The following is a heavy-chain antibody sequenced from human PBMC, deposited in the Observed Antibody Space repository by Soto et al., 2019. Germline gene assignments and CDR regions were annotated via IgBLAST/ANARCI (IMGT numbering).Heavy chain of an antibody. V-gene: IGHV3-15*05. CDR3: STDEWE. CDR2: IKSKVHGETT. CDR1: GFDFSNGW. J-gene: IGHJ4*02. Sequence: EVQLVESGGGLVKPGGSLRLSCAASGFDFSNGWMSWVRQAPGEGLEWVGRIKSKVHGETTDYAAHVKGRFTISRDDSRNTLNLQMHSLQIDHTAVYYCSTDEWEWGQGTLVTVSS. D-gene: IGHD1-26*01.